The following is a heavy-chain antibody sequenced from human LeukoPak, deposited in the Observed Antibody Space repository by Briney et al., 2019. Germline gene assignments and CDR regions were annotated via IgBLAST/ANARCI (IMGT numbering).Heavy chain of an antibody. V-gene: IGHV3-66*04. J-gene: IGHJ4*02. D-gene: IGHD3-22*01. CDR1: GFTVSSNY. Sequence: PGGSLRLSCAASGFTVSSNYMSWVRQAPGKGLEWVSVIYSGGSRYYADSVKGRFTISRDNSENTLYLQMNSLRAEDTAVYYCAGLPAYYYDTSGFYFDYWGQGTLVTVSS. CDR2: IYSGGSR. CDR3: AGLPAYYYDTSGFYFDY.